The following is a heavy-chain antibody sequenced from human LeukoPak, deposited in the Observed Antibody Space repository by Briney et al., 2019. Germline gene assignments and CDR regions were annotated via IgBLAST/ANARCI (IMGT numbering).Heavy chain of an antibody. V-gene: IGHV3-23*01. D-gene: IGHD1-26*01. CDR1: GFTFSTYA. Sequence: GGSLTLSCGASGFTFSTYAMSWVRQAAGKGLDWVSGISGGSTYYAESVKGRFTISRDNSKNTLYLQMNSLRAEDTAVYYCAKYSGSRTPNYYFDYWGRGTLVTVSS. CDR3: AKYSGSRTPNYYFDY. J-gene: IGHJ4*02. CDR2: ISGGST.